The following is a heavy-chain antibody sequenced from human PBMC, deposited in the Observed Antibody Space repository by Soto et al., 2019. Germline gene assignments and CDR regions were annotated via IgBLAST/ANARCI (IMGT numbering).Heavy chain of an antibody. V-gene: IGHV4-4*02. J-gene: IGHJ5*02. CDR1: GGSIISSNG. CDR2: IYHSGST. CDR3: ARDRPGYSGYDSWFDP. D-gene: IGHD5-12*01. Sequence: SETLPVTWAVSGGSIISSNGWSRINKTPGKGLEWIGEIYHSGSTNYNPSLKSRVTISVDKSKNQFSLKLSSVTAADTAVYYCARDRPGYSGYDSWFDPWGHGTLVTVSS.